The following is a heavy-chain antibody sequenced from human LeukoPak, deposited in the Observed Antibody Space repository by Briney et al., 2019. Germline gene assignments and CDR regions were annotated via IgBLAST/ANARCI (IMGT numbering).Heavy chain of an antibody. CDR2: AYYRSKLYN. CDR1: GDSLSSNSAA. CDR3: ARDSGSGGSYRPFDY. D-gene: IGHD1-26*01. Sequence: SQTLSLTCALSGDSLSSNSAAWNWGRQSPSRGLEWLGRAYYRSKLYNDYAVSVKSLITINPHTSKNQFSLQLNSVTPEDTAVYYCARDSGSGGSYRPFDYWGQGTLVTVSS. V-gene: IGHV6-1*01. J-gene: IGHJ4*02.